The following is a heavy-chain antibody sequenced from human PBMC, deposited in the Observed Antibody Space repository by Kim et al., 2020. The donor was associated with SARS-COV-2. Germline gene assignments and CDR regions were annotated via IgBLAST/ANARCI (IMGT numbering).Heavy chain of an antibody. CDR1: GYIFTTYV. D-gene: IGHD6-13*01. J-gene: IGHJ4*02. CDR2: IIAADGST. V-gene: IGHV1-3*01. Sequence: ASVKVSCKASGYIFTTYVIHWVRQAPGQRLEWMGWIIAADGSTNYSQRFQGRVSITMETSASTAYMDLSSLRSEDTAVYYCARDSIAAAGSYFDYWGQGT. CDR3: ARDSIAAAGSYFDY.